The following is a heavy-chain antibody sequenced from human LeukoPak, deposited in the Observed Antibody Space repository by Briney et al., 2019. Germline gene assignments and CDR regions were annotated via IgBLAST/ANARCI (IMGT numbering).Heavy chain of an antibody. D-gene: IGHD2-15*01. J-gene: IGHJ3*02. V-gene: IGHV4-4*07. CDR2: IYTRGST. CDR3: ARGRYCSADICSGGDAFDI. Sequence: LETLSLTCTVSGGSINNYYWSWIRQPAGKGLEWIGRIYTRGSTNYNPSLKSRVTMSVDTSKNQSSLKLSSVTAADTAVYYCARGRYCSADICSGGDAFDIWGQGTMVSVSS. CDR1: GGSINNYY.